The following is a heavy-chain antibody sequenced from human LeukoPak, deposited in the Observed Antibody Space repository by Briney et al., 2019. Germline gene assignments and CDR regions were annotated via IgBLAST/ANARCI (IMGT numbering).Heavy chain of an antibody. J-gene: IGHJ6*01. D-gene: IGHD3-10*01. CDR3: ARGSXXYSXXMDV. CDR2: IKQDGSEK. Sequence: GGSLRLSCATSGFTFSGYWMSWVRQAPGKGLEWVANIKQDGSEKYYVDSVKGRFTISRDNAKNSLYLQMNILRAEDTAVYYCARGSXXYSXXMDV. CDR1: GFTFSGYW. V-gene: IGHV3-7*04.